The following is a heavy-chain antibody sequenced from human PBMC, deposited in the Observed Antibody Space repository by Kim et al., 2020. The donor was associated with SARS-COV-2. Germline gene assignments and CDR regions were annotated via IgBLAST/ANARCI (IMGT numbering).Heavy chain of an antibody. CDR1: GGSITSGGYY. D-gene: IGHD3-10*01. CDR3: ARDGEPRGDYVMDV. V-gene: IGHV4-31*03. CDR2: IFYSGST. J-gene: IGHJ6*02. Sequence: SETLSLTCTVSGGSITSGGYYWTWIRQHPGKGLEWIGHIFYSGSTHYSPSLESRITMSLDTSKNQFSLKLNSVTAADTAVYYCARDGEPRGDYVMDVWG.